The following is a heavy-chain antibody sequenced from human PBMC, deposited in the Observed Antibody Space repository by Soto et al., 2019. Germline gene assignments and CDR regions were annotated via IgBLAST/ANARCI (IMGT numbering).Heavy chain of an antibody. V-gene: IGHV3-33*01. CDR3: ARDLVHSSDTKKSFGPFDC. Sequence: PGGSLRLSCAASGFTFSSYGMHWVRQAPGKGLEWVAVIWYDGSNKYYADSVKGRFTISRDNSKNTLYLQMNSLRAEDTAVYYCARDLVHSSDTKKSFGPFDCWGQGTLVTVSS. J-gene: IGHJ4*02. CDR1: GFTFSSYG. D-gene: IGHD3-22*01. CDR2: IWYDGSNK.